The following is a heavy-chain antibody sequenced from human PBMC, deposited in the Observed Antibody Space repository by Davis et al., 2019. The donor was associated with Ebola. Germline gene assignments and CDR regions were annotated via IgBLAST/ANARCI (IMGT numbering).Heavy chain of an antibody. CDR2: IYYSGST. V-gene: IGHV4-38-2*01. D-gene: IGHD4-17*01. CDR3: ARHAPGESYYYYYYMNV. J-gene: IGHJ6*03. CDR1: SYSISSGYY. Sequence: SETLSLTCSVSSYSISSGYYWGWIRQPPGKGLEWIGYIYYSGSTSYNPSLKSRVTISVDTSKNRFSLKLTSVTAADTAVYYCARHAPGESYYYYYYMNVWGKGTTVTVSS.